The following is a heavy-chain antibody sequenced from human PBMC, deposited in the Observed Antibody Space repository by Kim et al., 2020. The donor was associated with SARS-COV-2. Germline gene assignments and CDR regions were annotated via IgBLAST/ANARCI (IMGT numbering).Heavy chain of an antibody. CDR1: GFTFSSYA. D-gene: IGHD2-2*01. Sequence: GGSLRLSCAASGFTFSSYAMSWVRQAPGKGLEWVSAISGSGGSTYYADSVKDRFTISRDNSKNTLDLQMNSLRAEDTAAYYFSKDHLCSSTICHFDYWGQGTQVTVSS. CDR3: SKDHLCSSTICHFDY. CDR2: ISGSGGST. V-gene: IGHV3-23*01. J-gene: IGHJ4*02.